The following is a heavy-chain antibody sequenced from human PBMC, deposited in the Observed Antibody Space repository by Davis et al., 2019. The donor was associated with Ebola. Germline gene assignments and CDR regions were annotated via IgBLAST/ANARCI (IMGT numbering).Heavy chain of an antibody. CDR3: TKLGADQYYFDY. J-gene: IGHJ4*02. CDR2: IRSKAYGGTT. V-gene: IGHV3-49*04. D-gene: IGHD1-26*01. CDR1: GFTFGDYA. Sequence: PGGSLRLSCTASGFTFGDYAMSWVRQAPGKGLEWVGFIRSKAYGGTTDYAASVKGRFTISRDDSKSIAYLQMNSLKTEDTAVYYCTKLGADQYYFDYWGQGTLVTVSS.